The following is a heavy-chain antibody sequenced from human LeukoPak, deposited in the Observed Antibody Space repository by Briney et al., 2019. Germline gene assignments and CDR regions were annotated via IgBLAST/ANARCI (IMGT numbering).Heavy chain of an antibody. CDR3: ARDGGAALSLDI. J-gene: IGHJ3*02. CDR1: GDTFSRNT. Sequence: SLKVSCKASGDTFSRNTISWVRQAPGQGLEWMGRSIPILDMANYAQKFQGRVTITADKSTSTAYMELSSLRSEDTAVYYCARDGGAALSLDIWGQGTMVTVSS. V-gene: IGHV1-69*04. CDR2: SIPILDMA. D-gene: IGHD3-16*01.